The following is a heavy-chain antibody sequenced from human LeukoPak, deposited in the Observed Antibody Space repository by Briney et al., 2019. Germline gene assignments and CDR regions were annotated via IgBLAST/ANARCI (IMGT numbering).Heavy chain of an antibody. J-gene: IGHJ4*02. CDR1: GFNFRGYY. V-gene: IGHV3-11*06. CDR3: ARTTMAGRGRFDF. D-gene: IGHD6-19*01. CDR2: ISSDGTYT. Sequence: GRSLRLSCAASGFNFRGYYMSWIRQAPGKGLEWVSYISSDGTYTNYADSVKGRFTISRDNAKNSLQLQMNSLRVDDTAVYYCARTTMAGRGRFDFWGQGTLVTVSS.